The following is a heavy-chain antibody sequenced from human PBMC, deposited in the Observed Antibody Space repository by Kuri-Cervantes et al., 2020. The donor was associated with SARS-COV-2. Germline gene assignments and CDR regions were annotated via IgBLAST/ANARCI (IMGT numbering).Heavy chain of an antibody. CDR2: ISSSGSTI. D-gene: IGHD2/OR15-2a*01. CDR3: ARRVTFYYYMDV. V-gene: IGHV3-11*04. CDR1: GFTFSDYY. Sequence: GGSLRLSCAASGFTFSDYYMSWIRQAPGRGLEWVSYISSSGSTIYYADSVKGRFTISRDNAKNSLYLQMNSLRAEDTAVYYCARRVTFYYYMDVWGKGTTVTVSS. J-gene: IGHJ6*03.